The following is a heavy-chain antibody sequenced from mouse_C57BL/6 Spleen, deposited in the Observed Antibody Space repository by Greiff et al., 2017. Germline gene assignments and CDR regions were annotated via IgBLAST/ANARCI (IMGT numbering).Heavy chain of an antibody. CDR3: ARLRLLSYAMDY. V-gene: IGHV1-61*01. D-gene: IGHD2-3*01. Sequence: VQLQQPGAELVRPGSSVKLSCKASGYTFTSYWMDWVKQRPGQGLEWIGNIYPSDSETHYNQKFKDKATLTVDKSSSTAYMQLSSLTSEDSAVYYCARLRLLSYAMDYWGQGTSVTVSS. CDR1: GYTFTSYW. CDR2: IYPSDSET. J-gene: IGHJ4*01.